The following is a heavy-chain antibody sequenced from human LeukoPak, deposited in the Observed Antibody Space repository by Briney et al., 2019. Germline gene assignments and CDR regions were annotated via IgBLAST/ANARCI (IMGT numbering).Heavy chain of an antibody. J-gene: IGHJ4*02. CDR2: IYSGGST. Sequence: GGSLILSCAASGFTVSSNYMSWVRQAPGKGLEWVSVIYSGGSTYYADSVKGRFTISRDNSKNTLYLQMNSLRAEDTAVYYCAKLSTMTTYGYFDYWGQGTLVTVSS. CDR3: AKLSTMTTYGYFDY. V-gene: IGHV3-53*01. D-gene: IGHD4-17*01. CDR1: GFTVSSNY.